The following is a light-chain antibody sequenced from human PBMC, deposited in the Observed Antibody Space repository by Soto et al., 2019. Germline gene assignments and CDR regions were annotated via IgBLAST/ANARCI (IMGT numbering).Light chain of an antibody. CDR2: DAS. CDR1: QSVSNY. V-gene: IGKV3-11*01. J-gene: IGKJ5*01. CDR3: QQYGSSPRT. Sequence: ETGLTQSPATLSLSPGERATLSCRASQSVSNYVAWYQQKPGQAPRLLIYDASNRATGIPARFSGSGSGTDFTLTISSLEPEDFAVYYCQQYGSSPRTFGQGTRLEIK.